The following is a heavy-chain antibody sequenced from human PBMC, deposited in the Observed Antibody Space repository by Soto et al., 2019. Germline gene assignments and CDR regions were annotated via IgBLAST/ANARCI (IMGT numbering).Heavy chain of an antibody. CDR1: GYTFTSYG. J-gene: IGHJ5*02. Sequence: EEEVSVASVKVSCKASGYTFTSYGISWVRQAPGQGLEWMGWISAYNGNTNYAQKLQGRVTMTTDTSTSTAYMELRSLRSEDTAIYHCAAVYFYNSSDCRHAWGQGTLVTVSS. CDR3: AAVYFYNSSDCRHA. CDR2: ISAYNGNT. V-gene: IGHV1-18*04. D-gene: IGHD3-22*01.